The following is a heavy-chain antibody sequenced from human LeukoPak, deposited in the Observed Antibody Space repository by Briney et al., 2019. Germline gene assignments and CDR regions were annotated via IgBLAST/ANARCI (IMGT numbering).Heavy chain of an antibody. J-gene: IGHJ4*02. CDR1: GFTFSSYA. Sequence: PGGSLRLSCAASGFTFSSYAMSWVRQAPGKGLEWVSAISGSGGSTYYADSVKGRFTISRDNSKNTRYLQMNSLRAEDTAVYYCAKTPSLVVPAAMGLHFDYWGQGTLVTVSS. CDR2: ISGSGGST. V-gene: IGHV3-23*01. CDR3: AKTPSLVVPAAMGLHFDY. D-gene: IGHD2-2*01.